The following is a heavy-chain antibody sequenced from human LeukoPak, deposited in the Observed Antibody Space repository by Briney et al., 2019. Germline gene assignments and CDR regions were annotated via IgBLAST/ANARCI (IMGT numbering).Heavy chain of an antibody. CDR1: GFTFSSYA. CDR3: ARKGGITIFGEPYYYYMDV. CDR2: ISSNGGST. Sequence: PGGSLRLSCAASGFTFSSYAMHWVRQAPGKGLEYVSAISSNGGSTYYANSVKGRFTISRDNSKNTLYLQMGSLRAEDMAVYYCARKGGITIFGEPYYYYMDVWGKGTTVTVSS. J-gene: IGHJ6*03. V-gene: IGHV3-64*01. D-gene: IGHD3-3*01.